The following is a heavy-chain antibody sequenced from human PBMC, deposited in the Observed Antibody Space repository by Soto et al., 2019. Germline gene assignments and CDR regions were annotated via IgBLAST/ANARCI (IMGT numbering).Heavy chain of an antibody. J-gene: IGHJ4*02. CDR1: GDSLSSGGHC. V-gene: IGHV4-31*03. CDR3: ARVDHRGYFAILTDY. D-gene: IGHD3-9*01. Sequence: TLSLTCTVSGDSLSSGGHCFIGMGQHPGKGLEWIGHIYDSVNTYYSPSLRSRVTISADMSKNQFSLNLRSVTAADTAVYYCARVDHRGYFAILTDYWGQGTLVTVSS. CDR2: IYDSVNT.